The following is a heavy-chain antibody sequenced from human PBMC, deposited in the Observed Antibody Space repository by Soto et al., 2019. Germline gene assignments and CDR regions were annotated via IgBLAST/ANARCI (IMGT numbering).Heavy chain of an antibody. Sequence: QVQLVQSGAEVKKPGSSVKVSCRASGDTFSSYTVNWVRQAPGRGLEWLGRIIPVLGTTDYAQKFKGRVTITADKYTNIVYMELSSLRCEDRAVYYCARRRYCGYDCYHKHYYGMDVWGQGTTVTVAS. CDR1: GDTFSSYT. CDR2: IIPVLGTT. CDR3: ARRRYCGYDCYHKHYYGMDV. D-gene: IGHD2-21*02. J-gene: IGHJ6*02. V-gene: IGHV1-69*08.